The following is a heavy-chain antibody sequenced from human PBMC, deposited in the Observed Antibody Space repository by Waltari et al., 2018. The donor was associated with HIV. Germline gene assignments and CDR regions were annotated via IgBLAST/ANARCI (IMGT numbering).Heavy chain of an antibody. CDR3: ARDGQLELRAARLYYYYGMDV. CDR1: GFTFSSYS. J-gene: IGHJ6*02. V-gene: IGHV3-21*01. CDR2: ISSSSSYI. D-gene: IGHD1-7*01. Sequence: EVQLVESGGGLVKPGGSLRLSCAASGFTFSSYSMNWVRQAPGKGLEWVSSISSSSSYIYYADSVKGRFTISRDNAKNSLYLQMNSLRAEDTAVYYCARDGQLELRAARLYYYYGMDVWGQGTTVTVSS.